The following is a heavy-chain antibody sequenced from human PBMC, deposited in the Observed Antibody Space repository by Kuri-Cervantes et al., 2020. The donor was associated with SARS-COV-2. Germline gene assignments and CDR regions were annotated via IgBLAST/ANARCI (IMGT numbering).Heavy chain of an antibody. V-gene: IGHV4-39*07. CDR1: GGSISSSNYY. D-gene: IGHD3-16*02. CDR3: ARAGVWGSYRYSRFDY. Sequence: SETLSLTCNVSGGSISSSNYYWAWIRQPPGKGLEWIGEINHSGSTNYNPSLKSRVTISVDTSKNQFSLKLSSVTAADTAVYYCARAGVWGSYRYSRFDYWGQGTLVTVSS. CDR2: INHSGST. J-gene: IGHJ4*02.